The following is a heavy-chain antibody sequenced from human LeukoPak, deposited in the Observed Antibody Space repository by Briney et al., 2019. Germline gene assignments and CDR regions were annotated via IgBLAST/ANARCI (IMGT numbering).Heavy chain of an antibody. CDR3: ARDLYDYVWGPGYYYGMDV. J-gene: IGHJ6*02. CDR1: GFTFSSYG. V-gene: IGHV3-33*01. D-gene: IGHD3-16*01. Sequence: HPGRSLRLSCAASGFTFSSYGMHWVRQAPGKGLEWAAVIWYDGSNKYYADSVKGRFTISRDNSKNTLYLQMNSLRAEDTAVYYCARDLYDYVWGPGYYYGMDVWGQGTTVTVSS. CDR2: IWYDGSNK.